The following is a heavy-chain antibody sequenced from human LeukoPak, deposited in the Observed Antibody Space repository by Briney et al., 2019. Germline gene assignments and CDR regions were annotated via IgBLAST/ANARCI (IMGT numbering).Heavy chain of an antibody. CDR3: ARSTDYYDTSGYLTYYFDY. J-gene: IGHJ4*02. CDR2: ISSSGNSI. CDR1: GFIFSSYD. Sequence: PGGSLRLFCAASGFIFSSYDMNWVRQAPGKGLEWVSYISSSGNSIYYADSVKGRFTISRDNAKNSLYLQVNSLRAEDTAVYYCARSTDYYDTSGYLTYYFDYWGQGTLVTASS. D-gene: IGHD3-22*01. V-gene: IGHV3-48*03.